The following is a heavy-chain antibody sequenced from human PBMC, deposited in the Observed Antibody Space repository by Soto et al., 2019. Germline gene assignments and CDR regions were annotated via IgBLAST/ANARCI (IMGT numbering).Heavy chain of an antibody. CDR1: GYNFVDYF. CDR2: MSRKTGDT. CDR3: VRENWSYVA. Sequence: QVQLVQSGAEVKEPGASVKVSCKASGYNFVDYFIHWMRQAPGQGLECLGWMSRKTGDTNYLQNFQGRVAMTRDTSTNTTYMVLSRLTSGDTAVYFCVRENWSYVAWGQGTLVSVSP. V-gene: IGHV1-2*02. D-gene: IGHD3-16*01. J-gene: IGHJ5*02.